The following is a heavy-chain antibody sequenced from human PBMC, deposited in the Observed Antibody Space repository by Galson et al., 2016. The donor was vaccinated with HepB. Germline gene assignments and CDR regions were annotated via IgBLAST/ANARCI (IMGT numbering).Heavy chain of an antibody. V-gene: IGHV1-46*01. D-gene: IGHD1-26*01. CDR3: ARDRGYYSHFDS. Sequence: SVKVSCKASGYSFTNYYIHWLRRAPGEGLEWVGIINPSGGSTGYAQKFQGRVTMTRDTSTSIVYMDLTRLRSEDTAVYYCARDRGYYSHFDSWGQGTLVTVSS. J-gene: IGHJ4*02. CDR1: GYSFTNYY. CDR2: INPSGGST.